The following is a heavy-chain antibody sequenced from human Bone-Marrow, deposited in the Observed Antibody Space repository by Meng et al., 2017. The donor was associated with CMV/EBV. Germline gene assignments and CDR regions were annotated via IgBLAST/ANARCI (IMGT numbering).Heavy chain of an antibody. CDR3: ARDTLNWNFDY. J-gene: IGHJ4*02. CDR2: ISTYNGNT. CDR1: GYTFTNYG. Sequence: ASVKVSCKASGYTFTNYGITWVRQAPGQGLEWMGWISTYNGNTNYAPNLQGRVTMTTDTSTSTAYMSLRRLKSDDTAVYFCARDTLNWNFDYWGQGTPVTVYS. V-gene: IGHV1-18*01. D-gene: IGHD1-1*01.